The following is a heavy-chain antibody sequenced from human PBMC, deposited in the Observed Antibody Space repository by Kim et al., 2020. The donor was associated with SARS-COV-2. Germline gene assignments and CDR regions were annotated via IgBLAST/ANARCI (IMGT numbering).Heavy chain of an antibody. CDR3: AKDITQWELRGFFDY. CDR1: GFTFDDYA. CDR2: ISWNSGSI. Sequence: GGSLRLSCAASGFTFDDYAMHWVRQAPGKGLEWVSGISWNSGSIGYADSVKGRFTISRDNAKNSLYLQMNSLRAEDTALYYCAKDITQWELRGFFDYWGQGTLVTVSS. J-gene: IGHJ4*02. D-gene: IGHD1-26*01. V-gene: IGHV3-9*01.